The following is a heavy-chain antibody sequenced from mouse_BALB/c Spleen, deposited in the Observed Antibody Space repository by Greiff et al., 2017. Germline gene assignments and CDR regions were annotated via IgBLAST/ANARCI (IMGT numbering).Heavy chain of an antibody. V-gene: IGHV2-9*02. CDR3: ARGGAYGNYLAY. CDR2: IWAGGST. J-gene: IGHJ3*01. Sequence: VQLVESGPGLVAPSQSLSITCTVSGFSLTSYGVHWVRQPPGKGLEWLGVIWAGGSTNYNSALMSRLSISKDNSKSQVFLKMNSLQTDDTAMYYCARGGAYGNYLAYWGQGTLVTVSA. D-gene: IGHD2-1*01. CDR1: GFSLTSYG.